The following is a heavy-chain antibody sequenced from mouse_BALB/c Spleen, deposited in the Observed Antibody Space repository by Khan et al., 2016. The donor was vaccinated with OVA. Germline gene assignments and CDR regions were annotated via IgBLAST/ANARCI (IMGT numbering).Heavy chain of an antibody. CDR1: GFSLTGYG. CDR3: ARGYYGNYREAVDY. D-gene: IGHD2-1*01. V-gene: IGHV2-6-7*01. Sequence: QVRLQQSGPGLVAPSQSLSITCTVSGFSLTGYGVTWVRQPPGKGLEWLGMIWGDGTTDYKSALKSRLSINKDNSKSHAFLKMNSLQTADTARYSCARGYYGNYREAVDYWGQGTAVTVSA. J-gene: IGHJ4*01. CDR2: IWGDGTT.